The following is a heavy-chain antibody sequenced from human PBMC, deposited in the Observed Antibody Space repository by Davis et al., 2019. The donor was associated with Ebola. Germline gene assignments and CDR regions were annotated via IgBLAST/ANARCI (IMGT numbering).Heavy chain of an antibody. CDR2: IIPIFGTA. D-gene: IGHD6-13*01. CDR1: GGTFSSYV. V-gene: IGHV1-69*13. CDR3: ARWIIAAAGELHY. J-gene: IGHJ4*02. Sequence: SVKVSCKASGGTFSSYVISWVRQAPGQGLEWMGGIIPIFGTANYAQKFQGRVTITADESTSTAYMELSSLRSEDTAVYYCARWIIAAAGELHYWGQGTLVTVSS.